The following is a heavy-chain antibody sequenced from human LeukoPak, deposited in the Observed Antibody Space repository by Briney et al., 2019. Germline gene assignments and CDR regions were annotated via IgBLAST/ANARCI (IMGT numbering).Heavy chain of an antibody. V-gene: IGHV3-53*01. J-gene: IGHJ6*03. CDR3: AKESVVVVAATFDSYYYYYMDV. CDR1: EFSVGSNY. Sequence: GGSLRLSCAASEFSVGSNYMTWVRQAPGKGLEWVSLIYSGGSTYYADSVKGRFTISRDNSKNTLYLQMNSLRAEDTAVYYCAKESVVVVAATFDSYYYYYMDVWGKGTTVTISS. CDR2: IYSGGST. D-gene: IGHD2-15*01.